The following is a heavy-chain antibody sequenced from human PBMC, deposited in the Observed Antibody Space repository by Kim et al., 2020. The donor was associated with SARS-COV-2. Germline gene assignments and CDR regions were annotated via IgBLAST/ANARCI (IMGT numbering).Heavy chain of an antibody. D-gene: IGHD1-1*01. CDR3: ARANCVYYYGMDV. Sequence: YAQKLQGRVTRTTDTSTSTAYMELRSLRSDDTAVYYCARANCVYYYGMDVWGQGTTVTVSS. J-gene: IGHJ6*02. V-gene: IGHV1-18*01.